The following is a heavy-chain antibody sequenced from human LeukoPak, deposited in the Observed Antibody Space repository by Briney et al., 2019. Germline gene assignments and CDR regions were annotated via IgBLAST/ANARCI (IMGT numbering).Heavy chain of an antibody. V-gene: IGHV4-31*03. CDR2: IYYSGST. CDR1: GGSISSGGYY. CDR3: ARGGMIADYGDYDQAFDI. Sequence: SETLSLTCTVSGGSISSGGYYWSWIRRHPGKGLEWIGYIYYSGSTYYNPSLKSRITISVDTSKNQFSLKLSSVTAADTAVYYCARGGMIADYGDYDQAFDIWGQGTMVTVSS. D-gene: IGHD4-17*01. J-gene: IGHJ3*02.